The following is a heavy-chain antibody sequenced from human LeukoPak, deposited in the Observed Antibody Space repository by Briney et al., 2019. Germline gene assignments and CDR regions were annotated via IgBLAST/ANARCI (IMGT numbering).Heavy chain of an antibody. V-gene: IGHV4-34*01. D-gene: IGHD1-14*01. CDR3: ARGRTRQSVFGY. CDR1: GGSFSGYY. Sequence: PSETLSLTCAVYGGSFSGYYWRWIRQPPGKGLEWIGEINHSGSTNYNPSLKSRVTISVDSSKNQFSLKLSSVPAADTAVYYCARGRTRQSVFGYWGQGTLVTVSS. J-gene: IGHJ4*02. CDR2: INHSGST.